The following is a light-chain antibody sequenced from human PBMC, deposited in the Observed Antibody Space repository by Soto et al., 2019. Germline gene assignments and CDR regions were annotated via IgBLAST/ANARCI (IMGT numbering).Light chain of an antibody. J-gene: IGLJ2*01. CDR2: EVS. Sequence: QSALTQPASVSGSPGQSITISCTGTTSDVGLYNYVSWYQQHPGKAPKLMISEVSNRPSGVSNRFSGSKSGNTASLTISGLQAEDEADYYCCSYTGSLTLLFGGGTKLTVL. CDR3: CSYTGSLTLL. V-gene: IGLV2-14*01. CDR1: TSDVGLYNY.